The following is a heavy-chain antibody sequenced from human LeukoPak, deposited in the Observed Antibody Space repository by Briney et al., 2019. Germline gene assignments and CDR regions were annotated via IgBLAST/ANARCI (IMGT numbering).Heavy chain of an antibody. V-gene: IGHV4-34*01. CDR1: GGSFSDYY. Sequence: SETLSLTCAVYGGSFSDYYWIWMRQTPGKGLEWIGEISHRGRTNYNPSLRSRVTISVDTSKNQFSLKLSSVTAADTAVYYCASNGDYVAAFDIWGQGTMVTVSS. CDR2: ISHRGRT. D-gene: IGHD4-17*01. CDR3: ASNGDYVAAFDI. J-gene: IGHJ3*02.